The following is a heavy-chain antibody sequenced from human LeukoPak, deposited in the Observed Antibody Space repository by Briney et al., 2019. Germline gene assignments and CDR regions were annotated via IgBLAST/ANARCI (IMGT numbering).Heavy chain of an antibody. CDR1: GFTFSSYA. CDR2: ISSNGGST. D-gene: IGHD1-26*01. J-gene: IGHJ4*02. V-gene: IGHV3-64*01. CDR3: ARRESGSLFDY. Sequence: PGRSLRLSCAASGFTFSSYAMHWVRQAPGKGLEYVSAISSNGGSTYYANSVKGRFTISRDNSKNTLYLQIGSLRAEDMAVYYCARRESGSLFDYWGQGTLVTVSS.